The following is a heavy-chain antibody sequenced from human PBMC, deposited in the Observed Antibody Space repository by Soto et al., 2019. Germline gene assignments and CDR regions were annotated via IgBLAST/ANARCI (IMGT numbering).Heavy chain of an antibody. D-gene: IGHD3-9*01. J-gene: IGHJ4*02. CDR1: GGSISSGGYY. CDR2: IYYSGST. V-gene: IGHV4-31*03. Sequence: SETLSLTCTVSGGSISSGGYYWSWIRQHPGKGLEWIGYIYYSGSTYYNPSLKSRVTISVDTSKNQFSLKLSSVTAADTAVYYXARVGYDILTGYYTLDYWGQGTLVTVSS. CDR3: ARVGYDILTGYYTLDY.